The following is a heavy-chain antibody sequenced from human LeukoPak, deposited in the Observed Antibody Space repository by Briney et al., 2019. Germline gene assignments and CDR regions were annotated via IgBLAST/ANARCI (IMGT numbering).Heavy chain of an antibody. CDR2: ISTSSSYI. V-gene: IGHV3-21*01. CDR3: ARGASVVAGSDNALDI. Sequence: KPGGSLRLSCAASGFTFSSFSMNWVRQAPGKGLEWVSSISTSSSYIYYADSVKGRFTISRDNARKSVYLQMNSLRAEDTAVYYCARGASVVAGSDNALDIWGRGTMVTVSS. J-gene: IGHJ3*02. D-gene: IGHD6-19*01. CDR1: GFTFSSFS.